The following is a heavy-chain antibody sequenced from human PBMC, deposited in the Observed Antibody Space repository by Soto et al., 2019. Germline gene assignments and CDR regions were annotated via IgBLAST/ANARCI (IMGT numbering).Heavy chain of an antibody. J-gene: IGHJ4*02. CDR1: GFTFTSYS. CDR3: AKMVHGGYVSYFDS. CDR2: TSGSGDTT. D-gene: IGHD5-12*01. Sequence: GGSLRLSCEASGFTFTSYSMSWVRQAPGKGLEWVSATSGSGDTTYYADSVKGRFTISRDNSEKRLYLQMNSLRAEDTAVYYCAKMVHGGYVSYFDSWGQGTLVTVSS. V-gene: IGHV3-23*01.